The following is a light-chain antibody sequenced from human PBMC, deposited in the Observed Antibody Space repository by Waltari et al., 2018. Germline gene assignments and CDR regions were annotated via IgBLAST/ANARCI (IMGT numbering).Light chain of an antibody. CDR3: QQYNSYSPT. Sequence: DIQMTQSPSTLSASVGDRVTITCRASKNLSTWLAWYQQKPGKAPKLLIYWESNLETGVPSRFSGSGSGTEFTLTIRSLQPDDFATYYCQQYNSYSPTFGQGTNVEIK. J-gene: IGKJ1*01. V-gene: IGKV1-5*03. CDR1: KNLSTW. CDR2: WES.